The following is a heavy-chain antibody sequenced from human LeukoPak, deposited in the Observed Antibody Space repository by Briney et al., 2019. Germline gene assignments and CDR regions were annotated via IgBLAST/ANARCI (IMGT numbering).Heavy chain of an antibody. J-gene: IGHJ4*02. Sequence: PSETLSLTCAVSGGSISSSNWWSWVRQPPGKGLEWIGEIYHSGSTNYNPSLKSRVTISVDTSKNQFSLKLSSVTAADTAVYYCARSPYYYDSSGYWYYFDYWGQGTLVTVSS. D-gene: IGHD3-22*01. CDR2: IYHSGST. CDR1: GGSISSSNW. CDR3: ARSPYYYDSSGYWYYFDY. V-gene: IGHV4-4*02.